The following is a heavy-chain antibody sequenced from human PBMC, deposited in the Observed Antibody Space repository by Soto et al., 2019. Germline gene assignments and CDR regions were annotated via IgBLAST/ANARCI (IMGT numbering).Heavy chain of an antibody. D-gene: IGHD2-21*01. J-gene: IGHJ4*02. V-gene: IGHV3-33*06. CDR1: GFSFTTYG. Sequence: QVQLVESGGGVVQPGRSLRLSCAASGFSFTTYGMHWVRQAPGEGLEWVAVIWYDGSNKYYADSVKGRFTISRDTSKKTLYLKRNSLRAEETAVYYCAKDRGGGAVVPDYWGQGTLVTVSS. CDR3: AKDRGGGAVVPDY. CDR2: IWYDGSNK.